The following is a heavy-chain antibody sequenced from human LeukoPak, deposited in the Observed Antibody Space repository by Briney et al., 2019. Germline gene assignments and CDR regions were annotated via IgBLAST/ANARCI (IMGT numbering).Heavy chain of an antibody. CDR2: ISSSSSYI. V-gene: IGHV3-21*01. CDR1: GFTFSSYS. Sequence: GGSLRLSCAASGFTFSSYSMNWVRQAPGKGLEWVSSISSSSSYIYYADSVKGRFTISRDNAKNSLYLQMNSLRAEDTAVYYCVRDWGYDSSGYWQKYFDTWGQGTLVTVSS. D-gene: IGHD3-22*01. CDR3: VRDWGYDSSGYWQKYFDT. J-gene: IGHJ4*02.